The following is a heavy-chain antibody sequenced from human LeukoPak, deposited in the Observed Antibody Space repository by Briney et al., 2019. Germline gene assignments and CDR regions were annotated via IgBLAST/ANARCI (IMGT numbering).Heavy chain of an antibody. V-gene: IGHV3-48*03. CDR3: ARVEMATINLYYYYYYMDV. CDR2: ISSSGSTI. J-gene: IGHJ6*03. D-gene: IGHD5-24*01. CDR1: GFTFSSYE. Sequence: GGSLRLSCAASGFTFSSYEMNWVRQAPGKGLEWVSYISSSGSTIYYADSVKGRFTISRDNAKNSLYLQMNSLRAEDTAVYYCARVEMATINLYYYYYYMDVWGKGTTVTVSS.